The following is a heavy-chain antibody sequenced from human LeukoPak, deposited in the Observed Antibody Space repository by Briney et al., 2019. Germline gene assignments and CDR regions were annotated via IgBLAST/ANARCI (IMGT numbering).Heavy chain of an antibody. CDR3: ARVDPRFLEWLSF. CDR1: GGTFSSYA. D-gene: IGHD3-3*01. Sequence: SVKVSCKASGGTFSSYAISWVRQAPGQGLEWMGGIIPIFGTANYAQKFQGRVTITTDESTSTAYMELSSLRSDDTAVYYCARVDPRFLEWLSFWGQGTLVTVSS. V-gene: IGHV1-69*05. J-gene: IGHJ4*02. CDR2: IIPIFGTA.